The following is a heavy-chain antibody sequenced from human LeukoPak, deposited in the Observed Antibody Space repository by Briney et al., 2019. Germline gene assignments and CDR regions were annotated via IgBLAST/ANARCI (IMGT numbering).Heavy chain of an antibody. D-gene: IGHD3-10*01. Sequence: GGSLRLSCAASGFTFSSYEMNWVRHAPGKGLEWVSHISGSGSTIYYADSVKGRFTISRDNAKNSVYLQMNSLRVEDTAVYYCASGWGQFDYWGQGTLVTVSS. CDR3: ASGWGQFDY. V-gene: IGHV3-48*03. CDR2: ISGSGSTI. CDR1: GFTFSSYE. J-gene: IGHJ4*02.